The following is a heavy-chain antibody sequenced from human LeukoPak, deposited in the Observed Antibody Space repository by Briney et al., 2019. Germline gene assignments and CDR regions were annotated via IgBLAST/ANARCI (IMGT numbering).Heavy chain of an antibody. Sequence: GPSLKISCRGSGYSFTTYWIGWVRQMPGKGLEGMGVFYPGNSDTRYSPSFQGQVTISADKSIKTADLQWRSLKAADNAVFYCAGRFCSSTSCFMWDYWGQGTLVTVSS. V-gene: IGHV5-51*01. CDR3: AGRFCSSTSCFMWDY. CDR1: GYSFTTYW. J-gene: IGHJ4*01. D-gene: IGHD2-2*01. CDR2: FYPGNSDT.